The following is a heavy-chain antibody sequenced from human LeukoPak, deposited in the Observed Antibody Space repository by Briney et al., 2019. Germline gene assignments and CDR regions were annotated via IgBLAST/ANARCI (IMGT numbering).Heavy chain of an antibody. Sequence: GGSLRLSCAVSGFTFSSYAISWVRQAPGQGLEWMGGIIPIFGTANYAQKFQGRVTITADESTSTAYMELSSLRSEDTAVYYCARDRTAYYDSSGYYYYYGMDVWGQGTTVTVSS. CDR1: GFTFSSYA. D-gene: IGHD3-22*01. CDR3: ARDRTAYYDSSGYYYYYGMDV. J-gene: IGHJ6*02. V-gene: IGHV1-69*01. CDR2: IIPIFGTA.